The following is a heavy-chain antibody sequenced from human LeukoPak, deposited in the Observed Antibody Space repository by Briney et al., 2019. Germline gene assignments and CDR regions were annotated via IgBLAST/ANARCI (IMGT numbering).Heavy chain of an antibody. Sequence: SETLSLTCTVSGGSISSHYWTWIRQAPGKGLEWIGYSYFTGTTNYNPSLKSRVTISVDTSNNRFSLKLNSVTAADTAVYYCARGGAFLTDWGQGXLVTVSS. CDR1: GGSISSHY. V-gene: IGHV4-59*08. J-gene: IGHJ4*02. CDR3: ARGGAFLTD. CDR2: SYFTGTT. D-gene: IGHD1-26*01.